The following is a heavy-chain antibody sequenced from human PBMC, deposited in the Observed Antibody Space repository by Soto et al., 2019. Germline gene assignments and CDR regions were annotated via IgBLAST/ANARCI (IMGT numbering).Heavy chain of an antibody. D-gene: IGHD3-10*01. CDR1: GFTFSTYS. CDR2: ISSTGSTI. J-gene: IGHJ4*02. CDR3: ARDLDYYDSGSYYADY. V-gene: IGHV3-48*02. Sequence: GGSLRLSCAASGFTFSTYSMNWVRQAPGKGLEWVSYISSTGSTIYYADSVKGRVTTSRDNAKNSLFLQMNSLRDEDTAVYYCARDLDYYDSGSYYADYWGQGTLVTVSS.